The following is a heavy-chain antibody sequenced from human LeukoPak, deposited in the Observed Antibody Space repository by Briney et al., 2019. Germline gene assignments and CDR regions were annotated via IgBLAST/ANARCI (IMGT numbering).Heavy chain of an antibody. CDR3: AKDMYIAVAGTFDY. CDR1: GFTFDDYA. CDR2: ISWNSGSI. Sequence: KTGGSLRLSCAASGFTFDDYAMHWVRQAPGKGLEWVSGISWNSGSIGYADSVKGRFTISRDNSKNSLYLQMNSLRADDTALYYCAKDMYIAVAGTFDYWGQGTLVTVSS. D-gene: IGHD6-19*01. V-gene: IGHV3-9*01. J-gene: IGHJ4*02.